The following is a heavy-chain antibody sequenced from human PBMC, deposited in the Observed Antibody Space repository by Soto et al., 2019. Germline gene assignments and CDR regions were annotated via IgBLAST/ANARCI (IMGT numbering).Heavy chain of an antibody. J-gene: IGHJ5*02. D-gene: IGHD3-3*01. Sequence: QVQVVQSGAEVKKPGASVKVSCKASGYTFTSYGISWVRQAPGQGLEWMGWISTSNGNTNYAQKLQGRVTMTTDTSTSTAYMELRSLRSDDTAVYYCARDLYDFWSGYSAAPFDPWGQGTLVTVSS. CDR2: ISTSNGNT. V-gene: IGHV1-18*01. CDR1: GYTFTSYG. CDR3: ARDLYDFWSGYSAAPFDP.